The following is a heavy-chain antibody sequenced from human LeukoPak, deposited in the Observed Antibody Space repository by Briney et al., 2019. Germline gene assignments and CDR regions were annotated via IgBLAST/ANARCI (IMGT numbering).Heavy chain of an antibody. D-gene: IGHD6-13*01. Sequence: GGSLRLSCAASGFTFSSYNMNWVRQAPGKGLEWVSSISSTSSYIYYADSVKGRFTISRDNAKNSLYLQMNSLRAEDTAVYYCARFAGYYYMDVWGKGTTVTVSS. J-gene: IGHJ6*03. V-gene: IGHV3-21*01. CDR2: ISSTSSYI. CDR3: ARFAGYYYMDV. CDR1: GFTFSSYN.